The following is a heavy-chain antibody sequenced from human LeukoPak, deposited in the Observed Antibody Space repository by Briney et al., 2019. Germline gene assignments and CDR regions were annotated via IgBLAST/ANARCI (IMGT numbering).Heavy chain of an antibody. CDR2: IYYSGST. D-gene: IGHD6-6*01. CDR3: ARGSGSSSSDY. CDR1: GGSISSGGYY. J-gene: IGHJ4*02. V-gene: IGHV4-31*03. Sequence: SETLSLTCTVSGGSISSGGYYWSWIRQHPGKGLEWIGYIYYSGSTYYNPSLKSRVTISVDTTKNQFSLKLSSVTAADTAVYYCARGSGSSSSDYWGQGTLVTVSS.